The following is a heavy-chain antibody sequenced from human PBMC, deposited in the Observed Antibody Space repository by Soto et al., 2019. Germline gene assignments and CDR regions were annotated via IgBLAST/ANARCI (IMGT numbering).Heavy chain of an antibody. D-gene: IGHD3-22*01. CDR3: ARVVKNYYDSSGYYFDY. CDR1: GGSISSGGYY. V-gene: IGHV4-31*03. CDR2: IYYSGST. J-gene: IGHJ4*02. Sequence: SETLSLTCTVSGGSISSGGYYWSWIRQHPGKGLEWIGYIYYSGSTYYNPSLKSRVTISVDTSKNQFSLKLSSVTAADTAVYYCARVVKNYYDSSGYYFDYWGQGTLVTVSS.